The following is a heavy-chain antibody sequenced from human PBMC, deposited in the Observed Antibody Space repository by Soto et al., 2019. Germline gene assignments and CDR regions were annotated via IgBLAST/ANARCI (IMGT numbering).Heavy chain of an antibody. J-gene: IGHJ4*02. CDR1: GASVNSATYY. D-gene: IGHD6-19*01. CDR2: ISCRGST. CDR3: AGDGVSSAWYFD. V-gene: IGHV4-61*01. Sequence: QVQLQESGPGLVKPSETLYLTCTVSGASVNSATYYWSWIRQPPGKGLEWLGYISCRGSTNYNPHLHNRVAISADTPKNRFALHVSSVTAADTPVYYCAGDGVSSAWYFDWGPGTLVTVSS.